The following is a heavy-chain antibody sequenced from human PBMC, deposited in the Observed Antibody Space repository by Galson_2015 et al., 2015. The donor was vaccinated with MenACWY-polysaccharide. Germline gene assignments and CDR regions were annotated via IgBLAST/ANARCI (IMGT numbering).Heavy chain of an antibody. V-gene: IGHV3-74*01. J-gene: IGHJ5*02. Sequence: SLRLSCAASGFTVSHYWMHWVRQAPGKGLVWVSRINSDGSATNYADSVKARFTISRDNAKNTLYLQMNSLRDEDTAVYYCVKVGARYCSGGTCSFNWSDPWGQGTLVTVSS. CDR3: VKVGARYCSGGTCSFNWSDP. CDR2: INSDGSAT. D-gene: IGHD2-15*01. CDR1: GFTVSHYW.